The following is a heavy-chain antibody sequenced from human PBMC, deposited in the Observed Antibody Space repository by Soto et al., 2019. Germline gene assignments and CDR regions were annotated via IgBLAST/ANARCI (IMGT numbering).Heavy chain of an antibody. CDR2: ISSSSTYI. J-gene: IGHJ2*01. Sequence: EVQLVESGGGLVKPGGSLRLSFAASGFTFSSYSMNWVRQAPGKGLEWVSSISSSSTYIYYADSLKGRFTISRDSAKNSLYLQMNSLRAEDTAVYYCARLLEGDYWYFDLWGRGTLVTVSS. D-gene: IGHD1-1*01. CDR3: ARLLEGDYWYFDL. V-gene: IGHV3-21*01. CDR1: GFTFSSYS.